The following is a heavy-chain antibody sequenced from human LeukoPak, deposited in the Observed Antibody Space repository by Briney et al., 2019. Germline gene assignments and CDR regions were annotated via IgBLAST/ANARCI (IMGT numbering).Heavy chain of an antibody. V-gene: IGHV1-69*02. CDR2: IIPILGIA. D-gene: IGHD3-10*01. Sequence: ASVKVSCKASGGTFSSYTISWVRQAPGQGLEWMGRIIPILGIANYAQKFQGRVTITADKSTSIAYMELSSLRSEDTAVYYCARAGMVNFYGSGSYYYFDYWGQGTLVTVSS. CDR3: ARAGMVNFYGSGSYYYFDY. J-gene: IGHJ4*02. CDR1: GGTFSSYT.